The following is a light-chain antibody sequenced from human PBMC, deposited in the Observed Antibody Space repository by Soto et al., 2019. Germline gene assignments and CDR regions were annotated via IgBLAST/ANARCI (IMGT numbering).Light chain of an antibody. V-gene: IGKV1-39*01. CDR2: AAS. CDR1: QSISSY. J-gene: IGKJ5*01. Sequence: DIQMTQSPSTLPASVGDRVTITCRASQSISSYLNWYQQKPGKAPKLLIYAASSLQSGVPSRFSGSGSGTDFTLTISSLQPEDFATYYCQQSYNTPTTFGQGTRLEI. CDR3: QQSYNTPTT.